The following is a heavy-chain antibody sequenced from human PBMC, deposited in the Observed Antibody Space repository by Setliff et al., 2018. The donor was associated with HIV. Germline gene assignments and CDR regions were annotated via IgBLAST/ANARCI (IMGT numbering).Heavy chain of an antibody. J-gene: IGHJ5*02. CDR3: AKGVKWLEP. Sequence: GGSLRLSCAASGFPVSDNYMTWVRQAPGKGLEWVSVIYSDGRTFYADSVKGRFTISRDDSKNTIYLQMYSLRVDDTAAYYCAKGVKWLEPWGQGVLVTV. D-gene: IGHD3-16*01. V-gene: IGHV3-53*01. CDR1: GFPVSDNY. CDR2: IYSDGRT.